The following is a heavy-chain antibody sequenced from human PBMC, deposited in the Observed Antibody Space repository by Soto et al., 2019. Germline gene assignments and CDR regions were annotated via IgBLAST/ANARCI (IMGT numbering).Heavy chain of an antibody. D-gene: IGHD1-26*01. J-gene: IGHJ4*02. V-gene: IGHV4-38-2*01. CDR1: GYSISSGYY. CDR3: ARVGGSYSHFDY. Sequence: ETLSLTCAVSGYSISSGYYWGWIRQPPGKGLEWIGSIYHSGSTYYNPSLKSRVTISVDTSKNQFSLKLSSVTAADTAVYYCARVGGSYSHFDYWGQGTLVTSPQ. CDR2: IYHSGST.